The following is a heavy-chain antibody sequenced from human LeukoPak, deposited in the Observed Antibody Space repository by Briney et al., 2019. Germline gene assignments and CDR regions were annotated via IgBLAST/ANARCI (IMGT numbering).Heavy chain of an antibody. D-gene: IGHD3-22*01. Sequence: GGSLRLSCAASGFTFSSYGMHWVRQAPGKGLEWVAFIRYDRSNKYYADSVKGRFTISRDNSKNTLYLQMNSLRAEDTAVYYCAREPVVLITTDAFDIWGQGTMVTVSS. CDR1: GFTFSSYG. CDR2: IRYDRSNK. V-gene: IGHV3-30*02. J-gene: IGHJ3*02. CDR3: AREPVVLITTDAFDI.